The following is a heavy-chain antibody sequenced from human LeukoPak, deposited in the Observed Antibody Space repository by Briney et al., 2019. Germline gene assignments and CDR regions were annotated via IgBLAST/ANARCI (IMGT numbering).Heavy chain of an antibody. J-gene: IGHJ4*02. CDR3: AITDYDFDY. V-gene: IGHV4-39*07. CDR2: IYYSGST. CDR1: GGSISSSSYY. Sequence: SETLSLTCTVSGGSISSSSYYWGWIRQPPGKGLEWIGSIYYSGSTYYNPSLKSRVTISVDTSKNQFSLKLSSVTAADTAVYYCAITDYDFDYWGQGTLVTAS. D-gene: IGHD4-17*01.